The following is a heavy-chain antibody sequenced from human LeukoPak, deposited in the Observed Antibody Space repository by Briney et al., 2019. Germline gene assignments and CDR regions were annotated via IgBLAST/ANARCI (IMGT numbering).Heavy chain of an antibody. Sequence: GGSLRLSGAASGFSVNSNFMSWVRQAPGKGLEWVSVIYSGGTTYNADSVRGRFTISRDNSKNMLYLQMNSLRAEDTAVYYCARDGYGYNYMDVWGKGTTVTVSS. CDR3: ARDGYGYNYMDV. D-gene: IGHD5-12*01. V-gene: IGHV3-53*01. CDR1: GFSVNSNF. J-gene: IGHJ6*03. CDR2: IYSGGTT.